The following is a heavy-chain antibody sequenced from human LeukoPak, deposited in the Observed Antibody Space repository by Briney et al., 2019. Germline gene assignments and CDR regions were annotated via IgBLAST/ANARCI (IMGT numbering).Heavy chain of an antibody. D-gene: IGHD6-19*01. CDR3: AKEGDSGWYGDY. J-gene: IGHJ4*02. Sequence: GRSLRLSCAASGFTFSNYAMHWVRQAPGKGLEWVAVVSWDESNKYYADSVKGRFTISRDNSKNTLYLQMNSLRAEDTAIYYCAKEGDSGWYGDYWGQGTLVAVSS. CDR1: GFTFSNYA. V-gene: IGHV3-30*04. CDR2: VSWDESNK.